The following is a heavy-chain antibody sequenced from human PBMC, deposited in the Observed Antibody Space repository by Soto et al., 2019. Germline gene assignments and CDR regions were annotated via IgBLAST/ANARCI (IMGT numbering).Heavy chain of an antibody. J-gene: IGHJ4*02. CDR2: ISAYNGNT. CDR3: ARDLGLLYPSVPGQGYFDY. D-gene: IGHD3-10*01. Sequence: GPSVKVSCKASGYTFTSYGISWVRQAPGQGLEWMGWISAYNGNTNYAQKLQGRVTMTTDTSTSTAYMELRSLRSDDTAVYYCARDLGLLYPSVPGQGYFDYWGQGTLVTVSS. V-gene: IGHV1-18*04. CDR1: GYTFTSYG.